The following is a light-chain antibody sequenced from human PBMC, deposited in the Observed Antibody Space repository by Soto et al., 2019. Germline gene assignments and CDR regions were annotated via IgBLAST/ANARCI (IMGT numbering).Light chain of an antibody. Sequence: EIVMTQSPATLSVSPGERATLSCRASQSVSSNLAWYQQKPGQAPRLLIHDASTRATGTPARFSCSGSGTEFTLTISSLQSEDSAVYYCQQYNTWRTFGQGTKVEIK. CDR1: QSVSSN. CDR3: QQYNTWRT. V-gene: IGKV3-15*01. J-gene: IGKJ1*01. CDR2: DAS.